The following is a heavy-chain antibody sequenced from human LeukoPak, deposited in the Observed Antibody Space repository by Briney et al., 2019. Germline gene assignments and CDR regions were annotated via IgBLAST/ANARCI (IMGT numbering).Heavy chain of an antibody. CDR2: MNPNSGNT. CDR1: GYTFTSYD. D-gene: IGHD2-2*01. Sequence: ASVKVSCKASGYTFTSYDINWVRQATGQGLEWMGWMNPNSGNTGYAQKFQGRVTMTRNTSISTAYMELSSLRSEGTAVYYCARGVVVPAANNWFDPWGQGTLVTVSS. J-gene: IGHJ5*02. CDR3: ARGVVVPAANNWFDP. V-gene: IGHV1-8*01.